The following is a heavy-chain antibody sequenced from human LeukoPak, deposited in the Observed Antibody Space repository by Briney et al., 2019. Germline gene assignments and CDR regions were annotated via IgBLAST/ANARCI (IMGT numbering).Heavy chain of an antibody. CDR2: ISSSSSYI. Sequence: GSLRLSCAASGFTFSSYSMNWVRRAPGKGLEWVSSISSSSSYIYYADSVKGRFTISRDNAKNSLYLQMNSLRAEDTAVYYCARSVHSSSYDAFDIWGQGTMVTVSS. V-gene: IGHV3-21*01. CDR3: ARSVHSSSYDAFDI. J-gene: IGHJ3*02. CDR1: GFTFSSYS. D-gene: IGHD6-6*01.